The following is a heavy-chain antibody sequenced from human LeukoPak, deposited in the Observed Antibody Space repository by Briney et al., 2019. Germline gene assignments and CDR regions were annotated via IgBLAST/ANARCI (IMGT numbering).Heavy chain of an antibody. CDR1: GYTFTGYY. Sequence: GASVTVSCTASGYTFTGYYMHWVRQAPGQGLEWMGRINPNSGGTNYAQKFQGRVTMTRDTSISTAYMELSRLRSDDTAVYYCALIKRGSSSYNYWGQGTLVTVSS. CDR3: ALIKRGSSSYNY. D-gene: IGHD6-6*01. J-gene: IGHJ4*02. V-gene: IGHV1-2*06. CDR2: INPNSGGT.